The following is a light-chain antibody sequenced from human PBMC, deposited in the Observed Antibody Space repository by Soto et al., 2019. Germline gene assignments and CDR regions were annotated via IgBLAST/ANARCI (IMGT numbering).Light chain of an antibody. V-gene: IGKV1-6*01. Sequence: AIQMTQSPSSLSASVGDRVTITCRASQAIGSELGWYQQRPGKAPKALIYGASNLQGGVPSRFSGSGFGTDFTLTISSLQPEDFATYYCLQDRNYPRTFGQGTNVESK. CDR2: GAS. J-gene: IGKJ1*01. CDR3: LQDRNYPRT. CDR1: QAIGSE.